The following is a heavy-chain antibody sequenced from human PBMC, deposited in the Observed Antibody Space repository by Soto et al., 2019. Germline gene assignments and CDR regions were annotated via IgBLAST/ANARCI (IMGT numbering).Heavy chain of an antibody. J-gene: IGHJ1*01. CDR2: IIPVFGRP. CDR1: GGTFSSFG. D-gene: IGHD5-12*01. V-gene: IGHV1-69*13. CDR3: AREGSGYNF. Sequence: SGQVSCKASGGTFSSFGISWVRQAPGQGLEWMGGIIPVFGRPNYAQRFRGRLTITADESTNTCYMELIDLESEDTAVYYCAREGSGYNFWGQGTQVTVSS.